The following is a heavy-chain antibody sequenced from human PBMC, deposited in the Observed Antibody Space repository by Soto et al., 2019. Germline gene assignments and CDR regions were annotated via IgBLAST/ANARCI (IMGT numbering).Heavy chain of an antibody. CDR1: GVTFSSYS. V-gene: IGHV3-21*01. J-gene: IGHJ4*02. CDR3: ARGGPYSGYDFGY. D-gene: IGHD5-12*01. Sequence: GGSLRLSCAASGVTFSSYSMNWVRQAPGKGLEWVSSISSSSSYIYYADSVKGRFTISRDNAKNSLYLQMNSLRAEDTAVYYCARGGPYSGYDFGYWGQGTLVTVSS. CDR2: ISSSSSYI.